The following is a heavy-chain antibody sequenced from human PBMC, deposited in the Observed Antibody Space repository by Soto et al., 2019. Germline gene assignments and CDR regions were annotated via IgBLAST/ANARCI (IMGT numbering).Heavy chain of an antibody. CDR3: AKTMVRGVIMAPTWFDP. D-gene: IGHD3-10*01. J-gene: IGHJ5*02. CDR1: GFTFSSYA. Sequence: GGSLRLSCAASGFTFSSYAMSWVRQAPGKGLEWVSANSGIGGSTYYADSVKGRFTIPRDNSKNTLYLQMNSLRAEDTAVYYCAKTMVRGVIMAPTWFDPWGQGTLVTVSS. V-gene: IGHV3-23*01. CDR2: NSGIGGST.